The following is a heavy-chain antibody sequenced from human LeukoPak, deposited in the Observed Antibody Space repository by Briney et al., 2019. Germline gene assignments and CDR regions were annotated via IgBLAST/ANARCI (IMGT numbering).Heavy chain of an antibody. D-gene: IGHD5-18*01. CDR1: GGSISSSSYY. Sequence: KSSETLSLTCTVSGGSISSSSYYWGWIRQPPGKGLEWIANIFYSGSTYYNPSLKSRVTISVDTSKNQFSLKLSSVTAADTAVYYCARDVGYSYESWGQGTLVTVSS. CDR3: ARDVGYSYES. CDR2: IFYSGST. J-gene: IGHJ5*02. V-gene: IGHV4-39*07.